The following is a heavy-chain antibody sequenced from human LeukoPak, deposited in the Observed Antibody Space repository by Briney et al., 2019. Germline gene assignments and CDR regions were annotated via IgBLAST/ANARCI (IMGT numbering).Heavy chain of an antibody. CDR1: GSNFTSYW. CDR2: IYHDDYDT. Sequence: GASLQISCKGSGSNFTSYWNGWVRQLPGKGVEWMGIIYHDDYDTRYSPSFEGQVIISVDKYKSNDYLKWSSLKASDTATYYCARHGHCTNGVCYSNYYYYMDVWGKGTTVTVSS. D-gene: IGHD2-8*01. CDR3: ARHGHCTNGVCYSNYYYYMDV. J-gene: IGHJ6*03. V-gene: IGHV5-51*01.